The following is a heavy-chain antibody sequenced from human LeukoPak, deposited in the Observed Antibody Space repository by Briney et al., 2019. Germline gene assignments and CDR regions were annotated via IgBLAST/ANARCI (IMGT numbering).Heavy chain of an antibody. CDR3: AKGRGGQWLGYAFDI. CDR2: IYSGGST. D-gene: IGHD6-19*01. Sequence: GGSLRLSCAASGFTVSSNYMSWVRQAPGKGLEWVSVIYSGGSTYYADSVKGRFTISRDNSKNTLYLQMNSLRAEDTAVYYCAKGRGGQWLGYAFDIWGQGTMVTVSS. J-gene: IGHJ3*02. V-gene: IGHV3-53*01. CDR1: GFTVSSNY.